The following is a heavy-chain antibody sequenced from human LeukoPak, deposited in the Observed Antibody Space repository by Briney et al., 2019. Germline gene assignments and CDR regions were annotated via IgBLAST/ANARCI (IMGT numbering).Heavy chain of an antibody. CDR1: GGSISSYY. V-gene: IGHV4-59*08. D-gene: IGHD6-13*01. Sequence: PSETLSPTCTVSGGSISSYYWSWIRQPPGKGLEWIGYIYYSGSTNYNPSLKSRVTISVDTSKNQFSLKLSSVTAADTAVYYCARRGVGSSWFNWFDPWGQGTLVTVSS. CDR3: ARRGVGSSWFNWFDP. CDR2: IYYSGST. J-gene: IGHJ5*02.